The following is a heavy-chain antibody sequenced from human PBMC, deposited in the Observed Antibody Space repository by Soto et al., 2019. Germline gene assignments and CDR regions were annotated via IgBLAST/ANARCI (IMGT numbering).Heavy chain of an antibody. CDR1: GYTFTNYA. D-gene: IGHD2-15*01. J-gene: IGHJ2*01. V-gene: IGHV1-18*01. Sequence: QVPLVQSGAEVKKPGASVKVSCQASGYTFTNYAISWVRQAPGQGLEWMGWISASTRNTDQSQNFQGRVTMTIDTSGNTANMELRMLRSDDTAVYYCARCYCSVGSCYACWHFDLWGRGTLVTVSS. CDR2: ISASTRNT. CDR3: ARCYCSVGSCYACWHFDL.